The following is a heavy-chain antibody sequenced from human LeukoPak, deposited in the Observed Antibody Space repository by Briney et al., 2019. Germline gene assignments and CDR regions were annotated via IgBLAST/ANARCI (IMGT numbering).Heavy chain of an antibody. Sequence: ASVKVSCKASGYSFTSYGLTWVRQAPGQGLEWMGWISTYNGSTNYAQNLQGRVTMTTDTSTTTAYMELRSLRSDDTAVYYCARRSGNWYYFDYWGQGTLVTVSS. CDR2: ISTYNGST. CDR3: ARRSGNWYYFDY. CDR1: GYSFTSYG. D-gene: IGHD6-13*01. J-gene: IGHJ4*02. V-gene: IGHV1-18*01.